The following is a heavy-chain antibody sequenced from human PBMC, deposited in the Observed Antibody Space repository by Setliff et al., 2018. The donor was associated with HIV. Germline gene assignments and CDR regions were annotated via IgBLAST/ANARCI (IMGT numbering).Heavy chain of an antibody. CDR1: GYSISSGYY. J-gene: IGHJ4*02. D-gene: IGHD2-2*03. Sequence: SETLSLTCAVSGYSISSGYYWGWIRQTPGKGLEWIGRIYTSGSTNYNPSLKSRVTISVDTSRNQFSLRLNSVTAADTAVYYCATRGWIEGREVDYWGQGTLVTVSS. V-gene: IGHV4-38-2*01. CDR2: IYTSGST. CDR3: ATRGWIEGREVDY.